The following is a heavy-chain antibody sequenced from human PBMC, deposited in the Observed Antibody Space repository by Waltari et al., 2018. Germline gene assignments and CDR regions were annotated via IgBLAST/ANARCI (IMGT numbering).Heavy chain of an antibody. CDR3: ARGRGQQLVIDY. J-gene: IGHJ4*02. D-gene: IGHD6-13*01. CDR2: MKPNSGNT. Sequence: QVQLVQSGAEVKKPGASVKVSCKASGYTFTSYDINWVRRATGQGLEWMGAMKPNSGNTGYAQQFQGRVTMTRNTSISTAYMELSSLRSEDTAVYYCARGRGQQLVIDYWGQGTLVTVSS. CDR1: GYTFTSYD. V-gene: IGHV1-8*01.